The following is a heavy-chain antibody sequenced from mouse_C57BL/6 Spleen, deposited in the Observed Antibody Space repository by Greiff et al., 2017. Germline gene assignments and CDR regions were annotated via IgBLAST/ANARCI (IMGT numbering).Heavy chain of an antibody. V-gene: IGHV1-54*01. CDR3: SREGGSSYVRYFDV. J-gene: IGHJ1*03. CDR1: GYAFTNYL. D-gene: IGHD1-1*01. CDR2: INPGSGGT. Sequence: QVQLKESGAELVRPGTSVKVSCKASGYAFTNYLIEWVKQRPGQGLEWIGVINPGSGGTNYNEKFKGKATLTADNSSSTAYMQLSSLTSEDSAVYFCSREGGSSYVRYFDVWGTGTTVTVSS.